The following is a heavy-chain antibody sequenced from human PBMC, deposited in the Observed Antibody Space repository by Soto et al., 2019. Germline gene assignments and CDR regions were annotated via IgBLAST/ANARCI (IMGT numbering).Heavy chain of an antibody. V-gene: IGHV1-18*04. CDR3: ARGDYYEDSGTFEN. Sequence: QVHLVQSGGELKKPGASVKVSCKASGYSFSDFGITWVRQAPGQGLEWMGWISGKNGNTNYAQKVQGRVTLTADTSTSTAYMEMRALTSDATGIYYCARGDYYEDSGTFENWGQGTPVTVSS. CDR1: GYSFSDFG. J-gene: IGHJ4*02. CDR2: ISGKNGNT. D-gene: IGHD4-17*01.